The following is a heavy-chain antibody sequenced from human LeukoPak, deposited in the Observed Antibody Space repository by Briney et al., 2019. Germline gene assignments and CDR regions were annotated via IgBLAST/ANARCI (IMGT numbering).Heavy chain of an antibody. Sequence: GGSLRLSXAASGFTFRSYAMSWVRQAPGKGLEWVSAISGSGGSTYYADSVKGRFTISRDNSKNTLYLQMNSLRAEDTAVYYCAKPPSRGPYDSSGYFDYWGQGTLVTVSS. CDR1: GFTFRSYA. CDR3: AKPPSRGPYDSSGYFDY. CDR2: ISGSGGST. V-gene: IGHV3-23*01. J-gene: IGHJ4*02. D-gene: IGHD3-22*01.